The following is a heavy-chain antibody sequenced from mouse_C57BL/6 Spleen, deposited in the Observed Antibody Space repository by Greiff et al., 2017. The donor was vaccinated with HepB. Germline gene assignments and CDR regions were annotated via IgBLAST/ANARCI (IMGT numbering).Heavy chain of an antibody. CDR2: IHPNSGST. CDR3: ANWEGAMDY. CDR1: GYTFTSNW. D-gene: IGHD4-1*01. V-gene: IGHV1-64*01. Sequence: QVQLQQPGAELVKPGASVKVSCKASGYTFTSNWMHGVKQRPGQGLEWIGMIHPNSGSTNYNEKFKSKATLTVDKSSSTAYMQLSSLTSEDSAVYYCANWEGAMDYWGQGTSVTVSS. J-gene: IGHJ4*01.